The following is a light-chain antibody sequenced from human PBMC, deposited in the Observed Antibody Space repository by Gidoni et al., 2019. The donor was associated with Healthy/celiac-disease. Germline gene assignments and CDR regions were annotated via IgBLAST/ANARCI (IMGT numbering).Light chain of an antibody. CDR2: AAS. CDR3: QQSDSTRT. Sequence: DIQMTPSPSYLSASVGDRVTITCRASQSISSYLNWYQQKPGKAPKLLIYAASSLQSGVPSRFSGSGSGTDFTLTISSLQPEDFATYYCQQSDSTRTFGQGTKVEIK. J-gene: IGKJ1*01. V-gene: IGKV1-39*01. CDR1: QSISSY.